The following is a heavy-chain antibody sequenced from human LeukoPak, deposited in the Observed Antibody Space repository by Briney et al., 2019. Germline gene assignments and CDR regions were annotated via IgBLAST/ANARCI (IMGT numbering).Heavy chain of an antibody. Sequence: PSETLSLTCTVSGGSISSYYWSWIRQPPGKGLEWIGYIYYSGSTNYNPSLKSRVTISVDTSKNQFSLKLSSVIAADTAVYYCARYHSSSWYYGDHGMDVWGKGTTVTVSS. V-gene: IGHV4-59*01. CDR3: ARYHSSSWYYGDHGMDV. J-gene: IGHJ6*04. D-gene: IGHD6-13*01. CDR1: GGSISSYY. CDR2: IYYSGST.